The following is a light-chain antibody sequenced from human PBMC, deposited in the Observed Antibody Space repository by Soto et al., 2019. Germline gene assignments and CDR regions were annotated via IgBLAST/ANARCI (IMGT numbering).Light chain of an antibody. Sequence: DLQMTQSPSTLSASVGDRITITCRASQSISSWLAWYQQKPGKAPKVLIYKASTLESGVPSRFSGSGSGTEFTLTISSLQPDDFATYYCQQYKTYWSFGRGTKVEIK. CDR1: QSISSW. J-gene: IGKJ1*01. CDR2: KAS. CDR3: QQYKTYWS. V-gene: IGKV1-5*03.